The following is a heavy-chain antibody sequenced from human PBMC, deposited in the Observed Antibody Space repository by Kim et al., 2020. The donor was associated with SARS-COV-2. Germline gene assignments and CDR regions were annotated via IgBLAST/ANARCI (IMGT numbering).Heavy chain of an antibody. CDR2: LYGSGDN. CDR1: GASISNDNYY. Sequence: SETLSLTCIVSGASISNDNYYWAWIRQTPGKGLEWLGSLYGSGDNYYNPSLKGRLSISVDTSKNQFSLNMKSVTAADTAVYYCTRQRGSTWSDFWGQGTLVTVSS. D-gene: IGHD6-13*01. V-gene: IGHV4-39*01. CDR3: TRQRGSTWSDF. J-gene: IGHJ4*02.